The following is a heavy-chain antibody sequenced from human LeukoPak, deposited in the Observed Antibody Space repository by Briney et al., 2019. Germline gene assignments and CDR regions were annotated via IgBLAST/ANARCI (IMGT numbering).Heavy chain of an antibody. CDR3: VHLKNHQYDGTGPWAWYFDY. CDR1: GFSLTTTGEG. CDR2: IYWDDDA. D-gene: IGHD3-16*01. J-gene: IGHJ4*02. Sequence: SGPTLVNPTQTLTLTCTFSGFSLTTTGEGVGWIRQSPGKALEYLALIYWDDDARYSPSLRSSLPITKDTSRNQVVLTMTNVDRLDTATYRCVHLKNHQYDGTGPWAWYFDYWGQGVLVTVSS. V-gene: IGHV2-5*02.